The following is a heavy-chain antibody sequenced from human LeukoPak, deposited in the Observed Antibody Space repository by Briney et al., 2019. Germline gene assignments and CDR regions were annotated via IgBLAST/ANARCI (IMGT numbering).Heavy chain of an antibody. CDR3: ERVYYGSMNP. CDR1: GGSFSGYY. D-gene: IGHD3-10*01. V-gene: IGHV4-34*01. Sequence: PSETLSLTCGVYGGSFSGYYWSWIRQPPGKGLEWIGEINHSGSTNYNPSLKSRVTITVDTSKNQFSLKLSSVTAADTAVYYCERVYYGSMNPWGQGTLVTVSS. J-gene: IGHJ5*02. CDR2: INHSGST.